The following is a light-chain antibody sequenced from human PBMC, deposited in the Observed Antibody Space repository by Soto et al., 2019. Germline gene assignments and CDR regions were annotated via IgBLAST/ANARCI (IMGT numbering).Light chain of an antibody. CDR3: QSYDSSLSGHVV. CDR1: SPNIGSGYD. J-gene: IGLJ2*01. V-gene: IGLV1-40*01. CDR2: GNS. Sequence: QSVLTQPPSVSGAPGQRVTISGTGSSPNIGSGYDVPWYQQLPGTAPKLLIFGNSNRPSGVPDRFSGSKSGTSASLAITGLQAEDEADYYCQSYDSSLSGHVVFGGGTKLTVL.